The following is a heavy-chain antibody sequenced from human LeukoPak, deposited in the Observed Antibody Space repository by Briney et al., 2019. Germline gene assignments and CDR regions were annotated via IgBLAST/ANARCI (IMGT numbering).Heavy chain of an antibody. J-gene: IGHJ4*02. CDR3: ARGKRRFDY. V-gene: IGHV3-11*01. Sequence: GGSLRLSCAASGFNFSDYYMSWNRQAPGKGLEWVSYISSSGFSTYYAGSVKGRFTISRDNARNSLYLQMNSLAPEDTALYYCARGKRRFDYWGQGTLVSVSS. CDR1: GFNFSDYY. CDR2: ISSSGFST.